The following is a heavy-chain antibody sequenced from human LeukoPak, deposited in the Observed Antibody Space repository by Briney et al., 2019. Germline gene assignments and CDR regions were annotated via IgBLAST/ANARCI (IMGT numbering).Heavy chain of an antibody. V-gene: IGHV4-61*02. Sequence: SQTLSLTCTVSGGSISSGSYYWSWIRQPAGKGLEWIGRIYTSGSTNYNPSLKSRVTISVDTSKNQFSLKLSSVTAADTAVYYCAREWVADDAFDIWGQGTMVTVSS. CDR2: IYTSGST. CDR3: AREWVADDAFDI. J-gene: IGHJ3*02. D-gene: IGHD2-15*01. CDR1: GGSISSGSYY.